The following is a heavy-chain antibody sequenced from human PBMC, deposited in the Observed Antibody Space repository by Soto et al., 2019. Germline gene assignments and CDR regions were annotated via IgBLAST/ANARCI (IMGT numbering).Heavy chain of an antibody. V-gene: IGHV4-34*01. CDR2: INHSGST. D-gene: IGHD3-3*01. CDR3: ARLGRVTIFGVVIRDAFDI. J-gene: IGHJ3*02. CDR1: GGSFSGYY. Sequence: PSETPSLTCAAYGGSFSGYYWSWIRQPPGKGLEWIGEINHSGSTNYNPSLKSRVTISVDTSKNQFSLKLSSVTAADTAVYYCARLGRVTIFGVVIRDAFDIWGQGTMFTVS.